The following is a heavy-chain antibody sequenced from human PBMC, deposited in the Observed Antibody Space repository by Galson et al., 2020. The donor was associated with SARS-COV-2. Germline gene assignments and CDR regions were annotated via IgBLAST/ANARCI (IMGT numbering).Heavy chain of an antibody. V-gene: IGHV4-61*02. CDR2: IYTSGST. D-gene: IGHD4-17*01. Sequence: ETSETLSLTCTVSGGSFNSGSYYWSWIRQPAGKGLEWIGRIYTSGSTNYNPSLKSRVTISLETSKNQFSLKLSSVTAADTAVYYCARGSPSTVNYYYGMGVWGQGTTVTVSS. CDR3: ARGSPSTVNYYYGMGV. CDR1: GGSFNSGSYY. J-gene: IGHJ6*02.